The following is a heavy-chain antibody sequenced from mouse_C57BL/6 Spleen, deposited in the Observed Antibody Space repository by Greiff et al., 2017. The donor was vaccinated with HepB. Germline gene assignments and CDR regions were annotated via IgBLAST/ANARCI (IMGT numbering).Heavy chain of an antibody. J-gene: IGHJ4*01. D-gene: IGHD4-1*01. CDR3: ASPNWDNAMDY. CDR1: GYTFTSYW. V-gene: IGHV1-7*01. CDR2: INPSSGYT. Sequence: VQLVESGAELAKPGASVKLSCKASGYTFTSYWMHWVKQRPGQGLEWIGYINPSSGYTKYNQKFKDKATLTADKSSSTAYMQLSSLTYEDSAVYYCASPNWDNAMDYWGQGTSVTVSS.